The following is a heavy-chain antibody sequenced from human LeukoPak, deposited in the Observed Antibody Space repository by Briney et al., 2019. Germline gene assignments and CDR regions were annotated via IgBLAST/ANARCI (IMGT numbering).Heavy chain of an antibody. D-gene: IGHD2-2*01. J-gene: IGHJ4*02. V-gene: IGHV3-7*01. Sequence: PGGSLRLSCAASGFTFSSYWMSWVRQAPGKGREGVANIKQDGSKKFYVDSVKGRFTISRDNAKNSLYLQMNSLRGEDTAVYYCARVPRRYQLLHYFDYWGQGTLVTVSS. CDR1: GFTFSSYW. CDR3: ARVPRRYQLLHYFDY. CDR2: IKQDGSKK.